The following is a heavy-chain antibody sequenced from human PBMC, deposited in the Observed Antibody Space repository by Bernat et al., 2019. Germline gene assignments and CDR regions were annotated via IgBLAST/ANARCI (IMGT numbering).Heavy chain of an antibody. Sequence: EVQLVESGGGLVQPGGSLRLSCAASGFTFSSYEMNWVRQAPGKGLEWVSYISSSGSTIYYADSVKGRLTISRDNAKNSLSLQMNSLRAEDTAVYYCARDNWAQVVLDAFDIWGQGKMVTVSS. J-gene: IGHJ3*02. CDR2: ISSSGSTI. CDR3: ARDNWAQVVLDAFDI. D-gene: IGHD7-27*01. CDR1: GFTFSSYE. V-gene: IGHV3-48*03.